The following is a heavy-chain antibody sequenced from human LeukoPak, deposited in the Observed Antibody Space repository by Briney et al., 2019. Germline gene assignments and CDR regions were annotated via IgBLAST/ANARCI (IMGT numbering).Heavy chain of an antibody. Sequence: GGSLRLSCTASGFTFFIYAMQWVRQAPGKGLEYVSGISSNGGTTYYADSVKGRVTISRDKSKNTLYLQMSGLRAEDTAVYYCVKQLDRSSRYGMDAWGQGTTATVSS. CDR3: VKQLDRSSRYGMDA. CDR1: GFTFFIYA. D-gene: IGHD3-22*01. J-gene: IGHJ6*02. V-gene: IGHV3-64D*06. CDR2: ISSNGGTT.